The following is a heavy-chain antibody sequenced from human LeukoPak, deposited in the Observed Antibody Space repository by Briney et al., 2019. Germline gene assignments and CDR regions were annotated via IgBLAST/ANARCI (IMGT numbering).Heavy chain of an antibody. D-gene: IGHD1-26*01. CDR1: GGPITTSNYY. Sequence: SETLSLTCTVSGGPITTSNYYWGWIRQSPGKGLQWIGSIYYSGSTYYNPSLKSRVTISLDTSKNQFSLRLSSVTAADTAVYYCARDRIVGATSGSWFDPWGQGTLVTVSS. J-gene: IGHJ5*02. CDR3: ARDRIVGATSGSWFDP. CDR2: IYYSGST. V-gene: IGHV4-39*07.